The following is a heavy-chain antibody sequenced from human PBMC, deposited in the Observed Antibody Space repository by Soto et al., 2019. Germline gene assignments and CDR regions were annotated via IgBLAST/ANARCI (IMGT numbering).Heavy chain of an antibody. Sequence: EVQLVESGGGLIQPGGSLRLSCEASGFTFSSNDMNWVRQAPGKGLEWVSLIWTGGSTAYADSVKGRFTISRDNSKSAWYLDTGSQKSADTAIDYCPSSHLLRVAVWGQGTTVTVSS. CDR3: PSSHLLRVAV. CDR1: GFTFSSND. J-gene: IGHJ3*01. D-gene: IGHD3-16*01. V-gene: IGHV3-53*01. CDR2: IWTGGST.